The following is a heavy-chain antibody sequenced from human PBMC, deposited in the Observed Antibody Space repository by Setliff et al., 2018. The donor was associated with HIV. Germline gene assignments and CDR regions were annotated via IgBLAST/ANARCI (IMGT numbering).Heavy chain of an antibody. J-gene: IGHJ2*01. CDR2: IYTSGST. CDR3: ARGSGYPWYFDL. Sequence: PSETLSLTCTVSGGSISSGSYYWSWIRQPAGKGLEWIGRIYTSGSTNYNPSLKSRVTISVDTSKNQFSLKLSSVTAADTAVYYCARGSGYPWYFDLWGRGTQVTVSS. CDR1: GGSISSGSYY. D-gene: IGHD3-22*01. V-gene: IGHV4-61*02.